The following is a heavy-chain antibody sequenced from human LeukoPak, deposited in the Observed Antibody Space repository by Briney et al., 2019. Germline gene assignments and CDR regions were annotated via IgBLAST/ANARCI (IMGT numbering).Heavy chain of an antibody. J-gene: IGHJ4*02. CDR3: ARLAAAGTLSFDY. CDR2: IYHSGST. CDR1: GYSISSGYY. Sequence: SETLSLTCTVSGYSISSGYYWGWIRQPPGKGLEWIGSIYHSGSTYYNPSLKSRVTISVDTSKNQFSLKLSSATAADTAVYYCARLAAAGTLSFDYWGQGTLVTVSS. V-gene: IGHV4-38-2*02. D-gene: IGHD6-13*01.